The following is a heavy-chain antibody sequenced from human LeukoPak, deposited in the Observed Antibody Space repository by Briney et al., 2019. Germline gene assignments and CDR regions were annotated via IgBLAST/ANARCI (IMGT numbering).Heavy chain of an antibody. J-gene: IGHJ4*02. CDR1: GYSFTSYW. CDR3: ARTDYYDSSGYHDS. CDR2: IEPGDSDS. D-gene: IGHD3-22*01. Sequence: GESLKISCKGSGYSFTSYWIGWVRQMPGKGREGMGMIEPGDSDSRYSPSFQGQVTISADNSIRTASVQWSSLQASDTAMYYCARTDYYDSSGYHDSWGQGTLVTVSS. V-gene: IGHV5-51*01.